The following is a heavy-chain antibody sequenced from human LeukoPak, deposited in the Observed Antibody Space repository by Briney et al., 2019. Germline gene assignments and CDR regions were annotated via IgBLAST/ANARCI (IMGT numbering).Heavy chain of an antibody. CDR1: GVTFSSYW. V-gene: IGHV3-7*01. CDR3: ARDLPTYCGGDCSAY. J-gene: IGHJ4*02. CDR2: IKQDGSEK. D-gene: IGHD2-21*01. Sequence: PGGSQRLSCAASGVTFSSYWMNWVRQAPGKGLEWVANIKQDGSEKYYVDSVKGRFTISRDNAKNSLYLQMNSLRAEDTAVYYCARDLPTYCGGDCSAYWGQGTLVTVSS.